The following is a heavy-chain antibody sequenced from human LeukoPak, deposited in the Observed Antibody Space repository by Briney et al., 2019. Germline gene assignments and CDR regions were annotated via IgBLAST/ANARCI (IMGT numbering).Heavy chain of an antibody. CDR1: GGTFSSYA. J-gene: IGHJ4*02. CDR2: IIPTFGTA. V-gene: IGHV1-69*05. Sequence: ASVKVSCKASGGTFSSYAISWVRQAPGQGLEWMGRIIPTFGTANYAQKFQGRVTITTDESTSTAYMELSSLRSEDTAVYYCARGKMATITEFDYWGQGTLVTVSS. D-gene: IGHD5-24*01. CDR3: ARGKMATITEFDY.